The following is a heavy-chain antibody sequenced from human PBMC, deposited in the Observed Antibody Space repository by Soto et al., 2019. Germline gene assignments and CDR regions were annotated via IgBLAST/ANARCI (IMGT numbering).Heavy chain of an antibody. Sequence: QVQLQESGPGLLNPSETLSLTCTVSGGSITNYYCSWFRQPPGKGLEWIDYINYAGYSAYNHSLTMRVTLSLIAAKPLFSLMLESVTATDTAVYYCARHGFGPLHGLVDVWGPGTTVIVSS. CDR1: GGSITNYY. J-gene: IGHJ6*02. CDR2: INYAGYS. V-gene: IGHV4-59*08. D-gene: IGHD3-10*01. CDR3: ARHGFGPLHGLVDV.